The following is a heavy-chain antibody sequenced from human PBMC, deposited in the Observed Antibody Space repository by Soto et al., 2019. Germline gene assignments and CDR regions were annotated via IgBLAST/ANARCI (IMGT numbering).Heavy chain of an antibody. V-gene: IGHV3-23*01. J-gene: IGHJ4*02. CDR2: IAGGGGST. CDR3: AKAAMYSSPFDS. D-gene: IGHD2-21*01. Sequence: EVQLLEAGGGLVQPGESLRLSCKGSGFIFSNYAMTWVRQAPGMGLERVAKIAGGGGSTFYADSVKGRFTISRDNSKNTLYLQMSSLRAEDTAVYYCAKAAMYSSPFDSWGQGALVTVSS. CDR1: GFIFSNYA.